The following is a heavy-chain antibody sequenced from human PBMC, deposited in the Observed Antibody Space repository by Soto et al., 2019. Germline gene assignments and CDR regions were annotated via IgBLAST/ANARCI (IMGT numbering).Heavy chain of an antibody. Sequence: GPTLVNPTDTLTLTCTVSGLSLSNAKVGVSWIRQPPGKALEWLAHIFSNDDKSYNTSLDRRLTISKDTSRSQVVLTMTNLGPVDSGTYYCALIKDCSRIDCFLASFDPWGQGTLVTVSS. V-gene: IGHV2-26*01. J-gene: IGHJ5*02. CDR1: GLSLSNAKVG. CDR3: ALIKDCSRIDCFLASFDP. CDR2: IFSNDDK. D-gene: IGHD2-2*01.